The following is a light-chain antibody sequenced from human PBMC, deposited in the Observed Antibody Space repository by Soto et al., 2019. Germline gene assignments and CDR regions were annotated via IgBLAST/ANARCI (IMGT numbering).Light chain of an antibody. CDR2: DAS. J-gene: IGKJ1*01. V-gene: IGKV1-5*01. CDR3: QQYETFSGT. CDR1: QSISSW. Sequence: DIQMTQSPSTLSASVGDRVTITCGASQSISSWLAWYQQKPGKAPKLLIYDASSLESGVPSRFSGSGSGTKFTLTIASLQPDDFATYYCQQYETFSGTFGPGTKVDIK.